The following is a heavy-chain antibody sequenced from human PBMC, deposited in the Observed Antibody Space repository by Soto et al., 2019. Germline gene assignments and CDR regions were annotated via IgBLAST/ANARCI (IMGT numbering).Heavy chain of an antibody. CDR2: ISYDGSNK. CDR3: AKEPKIQLWLHYFDY. Sequence: PGGSLRLSCAASGFTFSSYAMHWVRQAPGKGLEWVAVISYDGSNKYYADSVKGRFTISRDDSKNMLYLQMNSLRAEDTAVFYCAKEPKIQLWLHYFDYWGQGTLVTVSS. CDR1: GFTFSSYA. J-gene: IGHJ4*02. V-gene: IGHV3-30-3*01. D-gene: IGHD5-18*01.